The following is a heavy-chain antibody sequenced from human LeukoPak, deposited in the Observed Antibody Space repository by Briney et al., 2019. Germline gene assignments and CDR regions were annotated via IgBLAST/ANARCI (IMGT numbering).Heavy chain of an antibody. V-gene: IGHV3-30-3*01. Sequence: GGSLRLSCAASGFTFSSYAMHLVRQAPGKGLEWVAVMSYDGSNKYYADSVKGRFTISRDNSKNTLYLQMNSLRAEDTAVYYCARDGSSSSVSVDAFDYWGQGTLVTVSS. CDR1: GFTFSSYA. CDR3: ARDGSSSSVSVDAFDY. J-gene: IGHJ4*02. CDR2: MSYDGSNK. D-gene: IGHD6-6*01.